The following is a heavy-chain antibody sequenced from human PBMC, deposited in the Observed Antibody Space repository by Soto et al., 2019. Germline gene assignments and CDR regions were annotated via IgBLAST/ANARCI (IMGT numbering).Heavy chain of an antibody. J-gene: IGHJ6*03. CDR1: GFTFSSYA. V-gene: IGHV3-23*01. Sequence: PGGSLRLSCAASGFTFSSYAMSWVRQAPGKGLEWVSAISGSGGSTYYADSVKGRFTISRDNSKNTLYLQMNSLRAEDTAVYYCAKVGGYPPPLPHYYYMDVWGKGTTVTVSS. CDR2: ISGSGGST. CDR3: AKVGGYPPPLPHYYYMDV. D-gene: IGHD5-12*01.